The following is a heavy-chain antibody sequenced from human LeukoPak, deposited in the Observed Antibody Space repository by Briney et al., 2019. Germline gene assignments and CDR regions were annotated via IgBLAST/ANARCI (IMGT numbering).Heavy chain of an antibody. CDR2: INAGNGNT. V-gene: IGHV1-3*01. J-gene: IGHJ5*02. CDR1: GYTFTSYA. D-gene: IGHD3-10*01. CDR3: ARDHGFGELFNWFDP. Sequence: ASVKVSCKASGYTFTSYAIHWVRQAPRQRLEWMGWINAGNGNTKYSQKFQGRVTITRDTSASTAYMELSSLRSEDTAVYYCARDHGFGELFNWFDPWGQGALVTVSS.